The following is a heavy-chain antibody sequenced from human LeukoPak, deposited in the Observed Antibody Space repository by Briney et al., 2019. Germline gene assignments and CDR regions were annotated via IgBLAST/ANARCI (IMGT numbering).Heavy chain of an antibody. V-gene: IGHV3-23*01. J-gene: IGHJ4*02. CDR1: GFFFSNYD. CDR2: LSSSGGST. Sequence: PGGSLRLSCVASGFFFSNYDMNWVRQAPGKGLEWVSGLSSSGGSTFYADFVKGRFTISRDNSKNTVYLQMNSLRGEDTAIYYCARGVTVTTDFWGQGTLVTVSS. CDR3: ARGVTVTTDF. D-gene: IGHD4-17*01.